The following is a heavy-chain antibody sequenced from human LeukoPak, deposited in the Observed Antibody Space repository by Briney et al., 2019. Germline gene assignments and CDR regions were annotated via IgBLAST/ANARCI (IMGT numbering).Heavy chain of an antibody. CDR1: GGSISSYY. CDR3: ARSIMGWFDP. CDR2: IYTSGST. V-gene: IGHV4-4*07. Sequence: SETLSLTRTVSGGSISSYYWSWIRQPAGKGLGWVGRIYTSGSTNYNPSLKSRVTMSVDTSKNQFSLKLSSVTAADTAVYYCARSIMGWFDPWGQGTLVTVSS. J-gene: IGHJ5*02. D-gene: IGHD2-8*01.